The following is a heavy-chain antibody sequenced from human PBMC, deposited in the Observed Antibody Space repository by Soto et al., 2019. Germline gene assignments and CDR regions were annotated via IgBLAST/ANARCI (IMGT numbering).Heavy chain of an antibody. V-gene: IGHV3-30-3*01. CDR3: ARFETAVTYFDY. D-gene: IGHD4-4*01. J-gene: IGHJ4*02. Sequence: QVQLVESGGGVVQPGRSLLRSCAASGFTFSTYTMHWVRQAPGKGLEWVAVISYDGSNKYYADSVKGLFTISRDNSKNTLYLQMNSLRAEDPAVYYCARFETAVTYFDYWGQGTLVTVSS. CDR2: ISYDGSNK. CDR1: GFTFSTYT.